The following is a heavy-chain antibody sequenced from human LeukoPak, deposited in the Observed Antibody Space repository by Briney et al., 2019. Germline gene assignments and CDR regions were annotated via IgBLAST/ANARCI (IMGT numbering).Heavy chain of an antibody. V-gene: IGHV3-74*01. CDR3: ARDGFSSAINF. Sequence: RAGGSLRLSCAASGFTFSNSWMHWVRQAPGKGLVWVSRMNSDGSTTNYADSVKGRFTISRDNAESTLYLQMNSLRAEDTAVYYCARDGFSSAINFWGQGTLVTVSS. D-gene: IGHD2-21*02. J-gene: IGHJ4*02. CDR1: GFTFSNSW. CDR2: MNSDGSTT.